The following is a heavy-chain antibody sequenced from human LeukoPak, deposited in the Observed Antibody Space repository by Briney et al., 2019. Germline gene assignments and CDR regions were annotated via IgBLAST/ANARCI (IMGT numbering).Heavy chain of an antibody. D-gene: IGHD5-18*01. V-gene: IGHV3-64*04. CDR3: ARDFETVNTAMVRGFDY. CDR1: GFTFSLYA. Sequence: PGGSLRLSCSASGFTFSLYAMHWVRQAPGKGLEYVSAINSDGSYIYYADSVKGRFTISRDNSKNILYLQMNSLRAEDTAVYYCARDFETVNTAMVRGFDYWGQGTLVTVSS. J-gene: IGHJ4*02. CDR2: INSDGSYI.